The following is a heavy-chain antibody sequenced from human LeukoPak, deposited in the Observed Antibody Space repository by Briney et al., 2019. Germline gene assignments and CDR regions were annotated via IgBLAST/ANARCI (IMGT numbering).Heavy chain of an antibody. CDR1: GGTFSSYA. V-gene: IGHV1-69*04. CDR3: ARGDSSGLGDAFDI. CDR2: IIPILGIA. D-gene: IGHD6-19*01. Sequence: SVKVSCKASGGTFSSYAISWVRQAPGQGLEWMGRIIPILGIANYAQKFQGRVTITADKSTSTAYMELSSLRAEDTAVYYCARGDSSGLGDAFDIWGQGTMVTVSS. J-gene: IGHJ3*02.